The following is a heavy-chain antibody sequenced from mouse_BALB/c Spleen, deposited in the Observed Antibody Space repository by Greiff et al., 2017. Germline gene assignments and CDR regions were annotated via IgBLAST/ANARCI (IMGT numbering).Heavy chain of an antibody. V-gene: IGHV1S137*01. CDR2: ISTYYGDA. J-gene: IGHJ4*01. CDR1: GYTFTDYA. CDR3: ARGLGYAMDY. Sequence: VQGVESGAELVRPGVSVKISCKGSGYTFTDYAMHWVKQSHAKSLEWIGVISTYYGDASYNQKFKGKATMTVDKSSSTAYMELARLTSEDSAIYYCARGLGYAMDYWGQGTSVTVSS. D-gene: IGHD4-1*01.